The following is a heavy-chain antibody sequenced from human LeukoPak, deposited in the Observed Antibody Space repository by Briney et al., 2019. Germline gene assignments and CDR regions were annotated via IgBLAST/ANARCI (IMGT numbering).Heavy chain of an antibody. CDR2: IYYSGST. CDR1: GGSISSSSYY. J-gene: IGHJ4*02. V-gene: IGHV4-39*01. Sequence: SETLSLTCTVSGGSISSSSYYWGWLRQPPGPGLEWIGSIYYSGSTYYNPSLKSRVTISVDTSKNQFSLKLSSVTAADTAVYYCARQLGYCSSTSCYADKVDYWGQGTLVTVSS. CDR3: ARQLGYCSSTSCYADKVDY. D-gene: IGHD2-2*01.